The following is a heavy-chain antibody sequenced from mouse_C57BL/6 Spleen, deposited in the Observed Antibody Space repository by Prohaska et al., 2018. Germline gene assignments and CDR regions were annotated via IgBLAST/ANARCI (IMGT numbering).Heavy chain of an antibody. D-gene: IGHD2-4*01. CDR1: GYAFSSYW. CDR2: IYPGDGDT. V-gene: IGHV1-80*01. Sequence: ASLKISCKASGYAFSSYWMNWVKQRPGKGLEWIGQIYPGDGDTNYNGKFKGKATLTADKSSSTAYMQLSSLTSEDSAVYFCARLDDSHFDYWGQGTTLTVSS. J-gene: IGHJ2*01. CDR3: ARLDDSHFDY.